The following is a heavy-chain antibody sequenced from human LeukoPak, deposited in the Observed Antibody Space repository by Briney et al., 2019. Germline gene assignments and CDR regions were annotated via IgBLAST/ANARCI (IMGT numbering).Heavy chain of an antibody. CDR3: ARQGRWLQFPETDY. V-gene: IGHV5-51*01. CDR1: GYSFTRNW. CDR2: IYPGDSDT. D-gene: IGHD5-24*01. Sequence: GESLKISCKGSGYSFTRNWIGWVRQMPGKGLEWMGIIYPGDSDTRYSPSFQGQVTISADKSINTAYLQWGSLKASDTAMYYCARQGRWLQFPETDYGGQGTLVTVSS. J-gene: IGHJ4*02.